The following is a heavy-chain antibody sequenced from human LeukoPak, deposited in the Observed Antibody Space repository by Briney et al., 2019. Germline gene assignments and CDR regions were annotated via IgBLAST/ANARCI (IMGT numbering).Heavy chain of an antibody. J-gene: IGHJ3*02. CDR3: ARLSAVAGLFDI. D-gene: IGHD6-19*01. Sequence: PSETLSLTCAVYGGSFSGYYWSWIRQPPGKGLEWIGEINHSGSTNYNPSLKSRVTISVDTSKNQFSLKLSSVTAADTAVYYCARLSAVAGLFDIWGQGTMVTVSS. CDR2: INHSGST. CDR1: GGSFSGYY. V-gene: IGHV4-34*01.